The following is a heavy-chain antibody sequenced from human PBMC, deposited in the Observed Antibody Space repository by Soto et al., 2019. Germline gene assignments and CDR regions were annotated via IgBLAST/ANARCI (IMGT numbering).Heavy chain of an antibody. J-gene: IGHJ3*02. V-gene: IGHV1-2*02. CDR1: GYTFTGYY. D-gene: IGHD4-17*01. Sequence: ASVKVSCKASGYTFTGYYMHWVRQSPGQGLEWMGWINPNSGGTNYAQKFQGRVTMTRDTSISTAYMELSRLRADDTAVYYCARGFDYEARNAFDIWGQGTMVTV. CDR2: INPNSGGT. CDR3: ARGFDYEARNAFDI.